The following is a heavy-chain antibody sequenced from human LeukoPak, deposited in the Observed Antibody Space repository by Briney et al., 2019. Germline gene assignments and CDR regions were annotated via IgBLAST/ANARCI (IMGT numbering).Heavy chain of an antibody. D-gene: IGHD2-2*01. CDR1: GGSISSYY. J-gene: IGHJ3*02. V-gene: IGHV4-59*01. CDR2: IYYSGST. Sequence: PSETLSLTCTVSGGSISSYYWSWIRQPPGKGLEWIGYIYYSGSTNYNPSLKSRVTISVDTSKKQFSLKLSSVTAADTAVYYCARPYCSTTSCYGPHDAFDIWGQGTMVTVSS. CDR3: ARPYCSTTSCYGPHDAFDI.